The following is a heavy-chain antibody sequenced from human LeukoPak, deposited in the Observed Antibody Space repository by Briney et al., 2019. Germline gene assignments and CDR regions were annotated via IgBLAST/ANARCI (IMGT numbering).Heavy chain of an antibody. D-gene: IGHD6-19*01. Sequence: GGSLRLSCAASGFTFSSYSMNWVRQAPGKGLEWVSSISSSSSYIYYADSVKGRFTISRDNAKNSLYLQMNSLRAEDTAVYYCARDMVIAVAGFYYYYYMDVWGKGTTVTVSS. CDR3: ARDMVIAVAGFYYYYYMDV. V-gene: IGHV3-21*01. CDR1: GFTFSSYS. J-gene: IGHJ6*03. CDR2: ISSSSSYI.